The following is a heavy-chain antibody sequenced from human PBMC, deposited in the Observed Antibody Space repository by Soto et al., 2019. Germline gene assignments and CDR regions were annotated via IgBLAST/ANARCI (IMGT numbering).Heavy chain of an antibody. D-gene: IGHD2-15*01. Sequence: SGKVSCKASAGTFSSYAISWVRQAPGQGLEWMGGIIPIFGTANYAQKFQGRVTITADESTSTAYMELSSLRSEDTAVYYCARGGTVVVVAATRAFDIWGQGTMVTVSS. CDR2: IIPIFGTA. V-gene: IGHV1-69*13. J-gene: IGHJ3*02. CDR3: ARGGTVVVVAATRAFDI. CDR1: AGTFSSYA.